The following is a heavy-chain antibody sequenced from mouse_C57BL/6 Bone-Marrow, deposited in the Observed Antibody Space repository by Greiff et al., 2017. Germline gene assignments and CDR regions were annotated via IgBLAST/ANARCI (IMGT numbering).Heavy chain of an antibody. CDR3: ARPGSSGYTLDY. V-gene: IGHV4-1*01. D-gene: IGHD3-2*02. CDR2: INPDSSTI. J-gene: IGHJ2*01. Sequence: PGKGLEWIGEINPDSSTINYAPSLKDKFIISRDNAKNTLYLQMSKVRSEDTALYYCARPGSSGYTLDYWGQGTTLTVSS.